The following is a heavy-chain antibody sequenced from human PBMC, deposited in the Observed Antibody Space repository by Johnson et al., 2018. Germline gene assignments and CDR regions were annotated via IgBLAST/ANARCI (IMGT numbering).Heavy chain of an antibody. V-gene: IGHV3-30*18. CDR3: PKNYYYMDV. Sequence: QVQLVQSGGGVVQHGKSLRLSCAASGFTFSSYGMQWVRQAPGKGLEWVTVISYDGNIKYYADSVKGRFTISRDNSNNTLYLQMNSLRVEDTGVYYCPKNYYYMDVWGTGTTVTVSS. CDR2: ISYDGNIK. J-gene: IGHJ6*03. CDR1: GFTFSSYG.